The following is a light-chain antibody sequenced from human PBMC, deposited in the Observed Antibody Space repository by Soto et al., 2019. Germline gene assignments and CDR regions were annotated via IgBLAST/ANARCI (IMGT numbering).Light chain of an antibody. Sequence: DIQMTQSPSSLSASVGDEVTITCRASQTIMTYLNWYQLKPGKPPRLLIYAASSLQSGVPSRFSGSGSGTEFILTINSLQPDDFATYCCQHYGGMWAFGQGTKVDIK. J-gene: IGKJ1*01. V-gene: IGKV1-39*01. CDR1: QTIMTY. CDR3: QHYGGMWA. CDR2: AAS.